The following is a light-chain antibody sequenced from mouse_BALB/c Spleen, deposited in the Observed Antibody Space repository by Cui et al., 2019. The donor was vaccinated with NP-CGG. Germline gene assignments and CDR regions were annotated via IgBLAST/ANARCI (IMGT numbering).Light chain of an antibody. CDR1: AGAVTTSNY. V-gene: IGLV1*01. CDR3: ALWYSNHWV. J-gene: IGLJ1*01. CDR2: GTN. Sequence: AAVTQDSELTTSPGEPVTLTCRSSAGAVTTSNYANWVQEKPDHLFTGLIGGTNNRAPGVPARFSGSLIGDKAALTITGAQTEDEAIYFCALWYSNHWVFGGGTKLTVL.